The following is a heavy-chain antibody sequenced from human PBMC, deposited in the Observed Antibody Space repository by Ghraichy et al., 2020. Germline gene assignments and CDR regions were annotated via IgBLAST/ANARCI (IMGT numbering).Heavy chain of an antibody. V-gene: IGHV3-23*01. CDR3: TKRPRDYINYPFDY. CDR2: ISGSGAST. D-gene: IGHD3-16*01. J-gene: IGHJ4*02. Sequence: GGSLRLSCAASGFTFSSYGMNWVRQAPGKGLEWVSGISGSGASTYYADSVKGRFTISRDNSKNTLYLQMNSLRAEDTAVYYCTKRPRDYINYPFDYWGPGTLVTVSS. CDR1: GFTFSSYG.